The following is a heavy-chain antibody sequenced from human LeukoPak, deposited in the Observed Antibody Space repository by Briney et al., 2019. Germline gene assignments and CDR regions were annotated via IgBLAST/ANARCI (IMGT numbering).Heavy chain of an antibody. CDR1: GGSFSGYY. CDR2: INHSGST. J-gene: IGHJ4*02. Sequence: KPSETLSLTCAVYGGSFSGYYWSWIRQPPGKGLEWIGEINHSGSTNYNPSLKSRVTISVDTSKNQFSLKLSSVTAADTAVYYCASRHRGYCSGGSCYSLFDYWGQGTLVTVSS. D-gene: IGHD2-15*01. V-gene: IGHV4-34*01. CDR3: ASRHRGYCSGGSCYSLFDY.